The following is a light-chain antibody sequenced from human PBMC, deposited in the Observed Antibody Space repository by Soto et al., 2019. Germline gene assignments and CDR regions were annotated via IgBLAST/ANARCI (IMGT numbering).Light chain of an antibody. V-gene: IGLV2-8*01. CDR3: SSYTSSTDYV. Sequence: QSALTQPPSASGSPGQSVTISCTGTSSDVGGYNYVSWYQQHPGKAPKLMIYEVSKRPSGVPDRFSGSKSGNTASLTVSGLQPEDEADYYCSSYTSSTDYVFGTGTKVTVL. J-gene: IGLJ1*01. CDR1: SSDVGGYNY. CDR2: EVS.